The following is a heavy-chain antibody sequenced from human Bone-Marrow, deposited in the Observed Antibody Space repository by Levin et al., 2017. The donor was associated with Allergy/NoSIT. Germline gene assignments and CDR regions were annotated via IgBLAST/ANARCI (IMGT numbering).Heavy chain of an antibody. CDR3: ARDVNDFWSKYSLGD. Sequence: GESLKISCAASGFTFSNYWMYWVRQAPGKGLVWVSRIRDDGTTTRYADSVKGRFTISRDNAKNTLYLQMNSLRDEDTALYYCARDVNDFWSKYSLGDWGQGTLVTVSS. CDR1: GFTFSNYW. J-gene: IGHJ4*02. CDR2: IRDDGTTT. D-gene: IGHD3-3*01. V-gene: IGHV3-74*01.